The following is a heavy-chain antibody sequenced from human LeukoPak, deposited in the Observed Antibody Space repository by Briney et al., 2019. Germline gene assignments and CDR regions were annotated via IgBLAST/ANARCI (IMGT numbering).Heavy chain of an antibody. Sequence: GASVKVSCKASGYTFTSYGISWVRQAPGQGLEWMGWISAYNGNTNYAQKLQGRVTMTTDTSTSTAYMELRSLRSEDTAVYYCARGRWDRWIQLWYHDAFDIWGQGTMVTVSS. V-gene: IGHV1-18*01. CDR2: ISAYNGNT. D-gene: IGHD5-18*01. CDR1: GYTFTSYG. J-gene: IGHJ3*02. CDR3: ARGRWDRWIQLWYHDAFDI.